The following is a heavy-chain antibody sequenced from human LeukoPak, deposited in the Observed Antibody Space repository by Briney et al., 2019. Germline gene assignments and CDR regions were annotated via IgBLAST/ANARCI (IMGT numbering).Heavy chain of an antibody. CDR2: IYSGGST. V-gene: IGHV3-66*01. CDR1: GFTVIRNY. D-gene: IGHD7-27*01. CDR3: AREPGGNWGY. J-gene: IGHJ4*02. Sequence: GGSLRLSRAPSGFTVIRNYMSWVRQAPGKGLEWVSVIYSGGSTYYADSVKGRFTISRDNSKKTLYLQMNSLRAEDTAVYYCAREPGGNWGYWGQGTLVTVSS.